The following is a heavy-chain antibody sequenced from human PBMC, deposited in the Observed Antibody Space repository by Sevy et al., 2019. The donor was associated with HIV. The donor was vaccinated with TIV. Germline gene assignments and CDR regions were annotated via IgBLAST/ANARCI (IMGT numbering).Heavy chain of an antibody. Sequence: GGSLRLSCAASGFTFTSYAMSWVRQAPGKGLEWVSAISGSGGRTYYADSVKGRFTISRDNSKSSVYLQMNNLRPEDTAVYYCAREGCTKPHDYWGQGTLVTVSS. CDR1: GFTFTSYA. V-gene: IGHV3-23*01. CDR2: ISGSGGRT. J-gene: IGHJ4*02. CDR3: AREGCTKPHDY. D-gene: IGHD2-8*01.